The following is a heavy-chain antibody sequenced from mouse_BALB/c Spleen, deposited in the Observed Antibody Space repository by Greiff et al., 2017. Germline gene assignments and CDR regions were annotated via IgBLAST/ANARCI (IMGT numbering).Heavy chain of an antibody. J-gene: IGHJ2*01. CDR1: GYTFTDYW. CDR3: ARWGTTASYYFDD. CDR2: IDTSDSYT. Sequence: VQLQQPGAELVMPGASVKMSCKASGYTFTDYWMHWVKQRPGQGLEWIGAIDTSDSYTSYNQQFKGKATLTVDESSSTAYMQLSSLTSEDSAVYYCARWGTTASYYFDDWGQGTTRTVAS. D-gene: IGHD1-2*01. V-gene: IGHV1-69*01.